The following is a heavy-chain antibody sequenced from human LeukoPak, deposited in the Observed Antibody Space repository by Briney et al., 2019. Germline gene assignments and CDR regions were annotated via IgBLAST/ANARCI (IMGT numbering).Heavy chain of an antibody. V-gene: IGHV4-34*01. CDR3: AREGYDYDFWSGYYRHFDY. J-gene: IGHJ4*02. CDR1: GGSFSGYY. CDR2: INHSGST. D-gene: IGHD3-3*01. Sequence: SETLSLTCAVYGGSFSGYYWSWIRQPPGKGLEWIGEINHSGSTNYNPSLKSRVTISVDTSKNQFSLKLSSVTAADTAVYYCAREGYDYDFWSGYYRHFDYWGQGTLVTVSS.